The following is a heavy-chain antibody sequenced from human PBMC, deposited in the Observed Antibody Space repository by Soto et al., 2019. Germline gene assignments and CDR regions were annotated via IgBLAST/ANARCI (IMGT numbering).Heavy chain of an antibody. V-gene: IGHV2-5*02. CDR3: APSPPAGNWFDP. D-gene: IGHD2-2*01. Sequence: QITLKESGPTLVKPTQTLTLTCTFSGFSLSTVGVGVGWIRQPPGKALEWLALIYWDDDKRYSPSLKSRLTSXTXXSKNQVVLTMTNMDPVDTATYYCAPSPPAGNWFDPWGQGTLVTVSS. CDR1: GFSLSTVGVG. J-gene: IGHJ5*02. CDR2: IYWDDDK.